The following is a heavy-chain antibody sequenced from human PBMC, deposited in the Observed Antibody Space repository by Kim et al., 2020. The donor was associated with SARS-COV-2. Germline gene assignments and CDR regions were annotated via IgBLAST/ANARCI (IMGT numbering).Heavy chain of an antibody. J-gene: IGHJ4*02. CDR3: AKDLGAAAGTRTGDY. D-gene: IGHD6-13*01. Sequence: ASGKGRFTISRDNSKNTLYLQMNSLRAEDTAVYYCAKDLGAAAGTRTGDYWGQGTLVTVSS. V-gene: IGHV3-33*06.